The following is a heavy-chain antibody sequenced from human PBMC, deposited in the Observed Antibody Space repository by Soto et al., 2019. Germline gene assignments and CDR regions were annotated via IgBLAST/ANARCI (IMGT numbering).Heavy chain of an antibody. V-gene: IGHV1-69*12. J-gene: IGHJ4*02. CDR3: ARGPDNEGYFDY. CDR2: IILPFGTP. D-gene: IGHD1-1*01. CDR1: GGTFSNYA. Sequence: QVRLVQSEAEVKKPGSSVKVSCKASGGTFSNYAITWVRQAPGQGLEWMGVIILPFGTPNYAQTFQGRATMTADXSMSTAYMELSGLRSEDTAVYYCARGPDNEGYFDYWGRGTLVTVSS.